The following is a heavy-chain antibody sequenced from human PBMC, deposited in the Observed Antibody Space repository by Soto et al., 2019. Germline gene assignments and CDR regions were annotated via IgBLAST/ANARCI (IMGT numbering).Heavy chain of an antibody. V-gene: IGHV4-31*03. CDR3: ARAYGSGYMDV. J-gene: IGHJ6*02. D-gene: IGHD3-10*01. Sequence: QVQLQESGPGLVKPSQTLSLTYTVSGGSISSGGYYWSWIRQHPGKGLEWIGYIYYSGSTYYNPSLKSRVTISVDTSKNQFSLKLSSVTAADTAVYCCARAYGSGYMDVWGQGTTVTVSS. CDR2: IYYSGST. CDR1: GGSISSGGYY.